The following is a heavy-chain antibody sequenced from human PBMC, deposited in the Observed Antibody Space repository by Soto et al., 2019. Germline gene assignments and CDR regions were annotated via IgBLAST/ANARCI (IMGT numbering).Heavy chain of an antibody. J-gene: IGHJ6*02. D-gene: IGHD3-10*01. CDR3: ANKGDSGSSNYGMGV. V-gene: IGHV1-46*03. CDR2: IAPSGGST. CDR1: GYSFSSYY. Sequence: QVQLVQSGAEVKKPGASVKVSCKASGYSFSSYYMHWVRQAPGQGLEWMGIIAPSGGSTSYAQKFQGRVTMTRDTSTSTVYMELSSLISEDTAIYYCANKGDSGSSNYGMGVWGQGTTVIVSS.